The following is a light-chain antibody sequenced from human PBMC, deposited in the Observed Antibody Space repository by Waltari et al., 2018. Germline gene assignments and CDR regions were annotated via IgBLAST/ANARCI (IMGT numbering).Light chain of an antibody. CDR1: SSDVGGYNY. CDR3: CSFTSRSTWV. J-gene: IGLJ3*02. CDR2: DVS. V-gene: IGLV2-14*01. Sequence: QSALTQPAAVSGSPGPSITISCPGPSSDVGGYNYVSWYQQHPGKVPKPLIFDVSNRPSGVSNRFSGSKSGNTASLTISGLQAEDESDYYCCSFTSRSTWVFGGGTKLTVL.